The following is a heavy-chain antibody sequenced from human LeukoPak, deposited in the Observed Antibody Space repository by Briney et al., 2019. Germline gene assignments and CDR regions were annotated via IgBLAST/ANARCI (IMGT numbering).Heavy chain of an antibody. CDR2: FDPEDGET. V-gene: IGHV1-24*01. CDR3: ARGHSGYDSGY. J-gene: IGHJ4*02. Sequence: SLKPSCKASGYTLTALSMHRVRRAPRQGREWMGGFDPEDGETIYAQKFQGRVTMTEDTSTDTAYMELSSLRSEDTAVYYCARGHSGYDSGYWGQGTLVTVSS. CDR1: GYTLTALS. D-gene: IGHD5-12*01.